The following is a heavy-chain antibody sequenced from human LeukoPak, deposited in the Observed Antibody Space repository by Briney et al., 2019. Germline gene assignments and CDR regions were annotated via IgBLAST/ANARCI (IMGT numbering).Heavy chain of an antibody. J-gene: IGHJ4*02. D-gene: IGHD3-3*01. Sequence: ASVKVSCKASGYTFTGNYMHWVRQAPGQGLEWMGWINPNSGGTNYAQKFQGRVTMTRDTSISTAYMELSRLRSDDTAVYYCARTLFWSGYFLPGYYFDYWGQGTLVTVSS. V-gene: IGHV1-2*02. CDR2: INPNSGGT. CDR1: GYTFTGNY. CDR3: ARTLFWSGYFLPGYYFDY.